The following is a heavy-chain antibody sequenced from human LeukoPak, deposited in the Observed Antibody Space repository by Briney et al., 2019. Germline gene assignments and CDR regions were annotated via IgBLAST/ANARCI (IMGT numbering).Heavy chain of an antibody. CDR3: ARGYCSGGSCYLFDY. CDR1: GGSFSGYY. V-gene: IGHV4-34*01. D-gene: IGHD2-15*01. Sequence: SETLSLTCAGCGGSFSGYYWSWLRPPPGKGLEWIGEINQSGSTNYNPSLKSRVTISVDTSKNQCSLKLSSVTAADTAVYYCARGYCSGGSCYLFDYWGQGTLVTVSS. CDR2: INQSGST. J-gene: IGHJ4*02.